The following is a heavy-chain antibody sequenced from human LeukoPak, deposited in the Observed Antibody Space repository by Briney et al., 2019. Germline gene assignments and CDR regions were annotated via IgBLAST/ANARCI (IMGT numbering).Heavy chain of an antibody. Sequence: GGSLRLSCAASGFTFDDYTMHWVCQAPGKGLEWVSLISWDGGSTYYADSVKGRFTISRDNSKNSLYLQMNSLRTEDTALYYCAKDGGYSSSWYYFDYWGQGTLVTVSS. V-gene: IGHV3-43*01. CDR2: ISWDGGST. CDR1: GFTFDDYT. CDR3: AKDGGYSSSWYYFDY. J-gene: IGHJ4*02. D-gene: IGHD6-13*01.